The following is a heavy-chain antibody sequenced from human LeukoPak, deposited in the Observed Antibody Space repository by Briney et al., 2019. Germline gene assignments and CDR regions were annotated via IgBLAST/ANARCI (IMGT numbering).Heavy chain of an antibody. CDR3: VRCGGSTCYN. CDR2: INWNGGST. D-gene: IGHD2-15*01. V-gene: IGHV3-20*04. Sequence: GGSLRLSCAASGFIFDDYGMSWVRQAPGKGLEWVSGINWNGGSTGYADSVKGRFTISRDNAKNTLYLQMNSLRVEDTAVYYCVRCGGSTCYNWGQGTLVTVSS. J-gene: IGHJ4*02. CDR1: GFIFDDYG.